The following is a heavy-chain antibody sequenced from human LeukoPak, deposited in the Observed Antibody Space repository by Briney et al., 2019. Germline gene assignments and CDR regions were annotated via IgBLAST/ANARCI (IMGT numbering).Heavy chain of an antibody. CDR1: GGSISSYY. J-gene: IGHJ4*02. CDR3: ARDRTPFSYGLDN. D-gene: IGHD5-18*01. CDR2: IYYSGST. Sequence: SETQSLTCTVSGGSISSYYWSWIRQPPGKGLEWIGYIYYSGSTNYNPSLKSRVTISVDTSKNQFSLKLSSVTAADTAVYYCARDRTPFSYGLDNWGQGTLVTVSS. V-gene: IGHV4-59*01.